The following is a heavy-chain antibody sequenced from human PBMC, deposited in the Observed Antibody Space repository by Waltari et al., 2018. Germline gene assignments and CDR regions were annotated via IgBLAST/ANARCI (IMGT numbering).Heavy chain of an antibody. V-gene: IGHV4-59*12. CDR1: GGSISSYY. Sequence: QVQLQESGPGLVKPSETLSLTCTVSGGSISSYYWSWIRQPPGKGLEWIGYIYYSGSTNYNPSLKSRVTISVDTSKNQFSLKLSSVTAADTAVYYCASDHGAFDIWGQGTMVTVSS. CDR3: ASDHGAFDI. J-gene: IGHJ3*02. CDR2: IYYSGST.